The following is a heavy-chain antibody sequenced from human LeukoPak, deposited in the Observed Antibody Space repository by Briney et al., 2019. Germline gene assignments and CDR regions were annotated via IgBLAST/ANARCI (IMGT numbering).Heavy chain of an antibody. CDR1: GFTFSSYT. J-gene: IGHJ4*02. CDR3: ARDESVAGTLFDY. Sequence: GGSLRLSCAASGFTFSSYTIHWVRQPPGKGLEWVAVISFDGSNKYYADSVKGRFTISRDNSKNTLYLQMNSLRAEDTAVYYCARDESVAGTLFDYWGQGTLVTVSS. CDR2: ISFDGSNK. D-gene: IGHD6-19*01. V-gene: IGHV3-30-3*01.